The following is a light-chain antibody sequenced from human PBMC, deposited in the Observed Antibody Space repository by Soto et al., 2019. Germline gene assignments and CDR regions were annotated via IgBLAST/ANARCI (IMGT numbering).Light chain of an antibody. CDR2: AAS. Sequence: DIQMTQFPSSVSASVGDRVTITCRASQDINTWLVWYQHKPGKAPKLLIDAASSLQSGVPSRFSGSGSGTDFTLPISSLQPEDFATYYCQQAYSFPFAFGPGTKVDIK. V-gene: IGKV1-12*01. J-gene: IGKJ3*01. CDR3: QQAYSFPFA. CDR1: QDINTW.